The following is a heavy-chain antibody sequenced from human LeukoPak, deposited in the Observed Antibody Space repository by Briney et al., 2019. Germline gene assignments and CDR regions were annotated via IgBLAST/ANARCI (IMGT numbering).Heavy chain of an antibody. D-gene: IGHD1-1*01. CDR1: GGSISSYY. CDR2: IYYSGST. V-gene: IGHV4-59*12. Sequence: SETLSLTCTVSGGSISSYYWSWIRQPPGKGLEWIGYIYYSGSTNYNPSLKSRVTISVDTSKNQFSLKLSSVTAADTAVYYCARVSLDIRLGAFDIWGQGTMVTVSS. J-gene: IGHJ3*02. CDR3: ARVSLDIRLGAFDI.